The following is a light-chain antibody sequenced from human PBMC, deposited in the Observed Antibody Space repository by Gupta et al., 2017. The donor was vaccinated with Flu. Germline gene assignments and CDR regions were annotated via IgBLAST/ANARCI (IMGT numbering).Light chain of an antibody. J-gene: IGKJ1*01. Sequence: ELFMTQSPATLSVSPGERATHSCRASQSVRSNLAWYQQKPGQAPRLLISGASTRATGFPARFSGSGSGTEFTLTISSLQSGDFAVYYCQQYNNWPPSFGQGTKVVIK. CDR1: QSVRSN. CDR2: GAS. V-gene: IGKV3-15*01. CDR3: QQYNNWPPS.